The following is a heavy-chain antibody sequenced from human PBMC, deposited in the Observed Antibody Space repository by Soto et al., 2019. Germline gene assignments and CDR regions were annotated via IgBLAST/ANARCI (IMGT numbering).Heavy chain of an antibody. J-gene: IGHJ4*02. CDR2: IYYSGST. D-gene: IGHD2-2*01. Sequence: SETLSHTCTVSGGSISSYYWSWIRQPPGKGLEWIGYIYYSGSTNYNPSLKGRVTISVDTSKNQFSLKLSSVTAADTAVYYCASCSSSTSCYGGFFDYWGQGTLVTVSS. V-gene: IGHV4-59*01. CDR3: ASCSSSTSCYGGFFDY. CDR1: GGSISSYY.